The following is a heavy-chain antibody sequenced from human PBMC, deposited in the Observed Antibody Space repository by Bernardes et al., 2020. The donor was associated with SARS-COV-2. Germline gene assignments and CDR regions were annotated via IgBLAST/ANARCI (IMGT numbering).Heavy chain of an antibody. CDR1: GGSISSGSYY. CDR3: ARRRSSGTLKDAFDI. J-gene: IGHJ3*02. D-gene: IGHD1-26*01. V-gene: IGHV4-61*02. Sequence: SETLSLTCTVSGGSISSGSYYWSWIRQPAGKGLEWIGRIYTSGSTNYNPSLKSRVTISVDTSKNQFSLKLSSVTAADTAVYYCARRRSSGTLKDAFDIWGQGTMVTVSS. CDR2: IYTSGST.